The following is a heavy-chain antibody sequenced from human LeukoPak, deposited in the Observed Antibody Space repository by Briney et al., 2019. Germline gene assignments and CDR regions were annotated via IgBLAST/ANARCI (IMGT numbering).Heavy chain of an antibody. V-gene: IGHV4-34*01. CDR1: GGSFSGYY. CDR3: ATCAAPTRPGWFDP. Sequence: PSETLSLTCAVYGGSFSGYYWSWIRQPPGKGLEWIGEINHSGGTNYNPSLKSRVTISVDTSKNQFSLKLSSVTAADAAVYYCATCAAPTRPGWFDPWGQGTLVTVSS. CDR2: INHSGGT. J-gene: IGHJ5*02. D-gene: IGHD6-25*01.